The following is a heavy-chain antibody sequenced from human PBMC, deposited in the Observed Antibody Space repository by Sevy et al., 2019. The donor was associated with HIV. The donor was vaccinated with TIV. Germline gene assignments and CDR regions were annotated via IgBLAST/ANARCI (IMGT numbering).Heavy chain of an antibody. V-gene: IGHV1-8*01. D-gene: IGHD3-3*01. Sequence: ASVKDSCKASGYTFTSYDINWVRQATGQGLEWMGWMNPHSGYPGYAQKFQGRVTMTRNTSITTAHMELSSLGSEDTAVYYCARRYDSLSTMDVWGQGTTVTVSS. J-gene: IGHJ6*02. CDR1: GYTFTSYD. CDR2: MNPHSGYP. CDR3: ARRYDSLSTMDV.